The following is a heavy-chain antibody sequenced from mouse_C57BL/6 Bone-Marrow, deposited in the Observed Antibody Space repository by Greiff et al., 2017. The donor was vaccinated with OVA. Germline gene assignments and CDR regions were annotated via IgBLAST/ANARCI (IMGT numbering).Heavy chain of an antibody. CDR3: ARLITTVVNWYFDV. CDR1: GFNIKNTY. V-gene: IGHV14-3*01. Sequence: VQLKESVAELVRPGASVKLSCTASGFNIKNTYMHWVKQRPEQGLEWIGRIDPANGNTKYAPKFQGKATITADTSSNTAYLQLSSLTSGDTAIYYCARLITTVVNWYFDVWGTGTTVTVSS. J-gene: IGHJ1*03. CDR2: IDPANGNT. D-gene: IGHD1-1*01.